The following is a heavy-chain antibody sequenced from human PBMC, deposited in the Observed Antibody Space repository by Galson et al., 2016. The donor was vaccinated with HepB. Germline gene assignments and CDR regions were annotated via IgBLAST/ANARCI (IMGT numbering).Heavy chain of an antibody. CDR3: ATERSAVPPAGLDV. V-gene: IGHV1-24*01. D-gene: IGHD2-2*01. CDR1: GYNLTELS. J-gene: IGHJ6*02. CDR2: FDPEDGET. Sequence: SVKVSCKVSGYNLTELSMFWVRQSPGKGLEWMGHFDPEDGETIYAQKFQGRVTMTEDTSTDTAYMELSSPRSEDTAVYYCATERSAVPPAGLDVWGQGTTVTVSS.